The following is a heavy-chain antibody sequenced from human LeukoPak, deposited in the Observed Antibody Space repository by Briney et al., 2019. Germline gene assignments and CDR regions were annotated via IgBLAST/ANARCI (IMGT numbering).Heavy chain of an antibody. CDR2: ISSSSSYI. CDR3: ARDSSGYFNWFDP. D-gene: IGHD3-22*01. Sequence: GGSLRFSCAASGFTFSSYSMNWVRQAPGKGLEWVSSISSSSSYIYYADSVKGRFTISRDNAKNSLYLQMNSLRAEDTAVYYCARDSSGYFNWFDPWGQGTLVTVSS. CDR1: GFTFSSYS. J-gene: IGHJ5*02. V-gene: IGHV3-21*01.